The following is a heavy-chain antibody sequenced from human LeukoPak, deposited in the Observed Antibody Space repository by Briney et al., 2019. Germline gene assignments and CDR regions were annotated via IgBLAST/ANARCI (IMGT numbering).Heavy chain of an antibody. Sequence: GGSLRLSCAASGSTFDDYGMSWVRQAPGKGLEWVSGINWNGGSTGYADSVKGRFTISRDNAKNSLYLQMNSLRAEDTALYYCARDWGYCSSTSCYSRYFDYWGQGTLVTVSS. J-gene: IGHJ4*02. CDR2: INWNGGST. V-gene: IGHV3-20*04. CDR1: GSTFDDYG. CDR3: ARDWGYCSSTSCYSRYFDY. D-gene: IGHD2-2*02.